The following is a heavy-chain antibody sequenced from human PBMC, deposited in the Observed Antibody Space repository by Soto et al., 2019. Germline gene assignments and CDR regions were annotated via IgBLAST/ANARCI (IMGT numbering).Heavy chain of an antibody. CDR2: IYHSGST. D-gene: IGHD2-2*01. Sequence: SWATRAITCAVSGYSISSGYYWGWIRQPPGKGLEWIGSIYHSGSTYYNPSLKSRVTISVDTSKNQFSLKLSSVTAADTAVYYCARVPSSTKSNDYWGQGTLVTVSS. V-gene: IGHV4-38-2*01. CDR1: GYSISSGYY. J-gene: IGHJ4*02. CDR3: ARVPSSTKSNDY.